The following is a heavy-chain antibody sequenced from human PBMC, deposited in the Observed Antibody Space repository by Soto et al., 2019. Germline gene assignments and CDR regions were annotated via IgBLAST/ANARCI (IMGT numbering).Heavy chain of an antibody. CDR3: TTAITDFDWLLLDRLLFDY. Sequence: EVQLVESGGGLVKPGGSLRLSCAASGFTFSNAWMSWVRQAPGKGLEWVGRIKSKTDGGTTDYAAPVKGRFTISRDDSKNTLYLQMNSLKTEDTAVHYCTTAITDFDWLLLDRLLFDYWGQGTLVTVSS. D-gene: IGHD3-9*01. CDR2: IKSKTDGGTT. V-gene: IGHV3-15*01. J-gene: IGHJ4*02. CDR1: GFTFSNAW.